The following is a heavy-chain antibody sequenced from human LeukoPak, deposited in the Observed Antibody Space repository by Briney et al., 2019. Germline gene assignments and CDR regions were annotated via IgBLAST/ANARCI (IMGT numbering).Heavy chain of an antibody. CDR2: IYPDDSDT. CDR1: GYSFTSYW. D-gene: IGHD5-18*01. J-gene: IGHJ4*02. CDR3: ARLVDTTMADY. Sequence: GESLKISCKASGYSFTSYWIGWVRQMPGKGLEGMGIIYPDDSDTRYSPSFQGQVTISADKSISTAYLLWSSLKASDTAMYYSARLVDTTMADYWGQGSLLTVSS. V-gene: IGHV5-51*01.